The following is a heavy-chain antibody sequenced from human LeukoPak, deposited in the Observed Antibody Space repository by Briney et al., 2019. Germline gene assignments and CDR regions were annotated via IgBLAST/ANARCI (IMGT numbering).Heavy chain of an antibody. CDR1: GFTFSSYA. CDR2: ISGSGGST. D-gene: IGHD2-15*01. J-gene: IGHJ5*02. CDR3: AKDKGYCSGGSCPNWFDP. Sequence: GGSLRLPCAASGFTFSSYAMSWVRQAPGKGLEWVSAISGSGGSTYYADSVKGRFTISRDNSKNTLYLQMNSLRAEDTAVYYCAKDKGYCSGGSCPNWFDPWGQGTLVTVSS. V-gene: IGHV3-23*01.